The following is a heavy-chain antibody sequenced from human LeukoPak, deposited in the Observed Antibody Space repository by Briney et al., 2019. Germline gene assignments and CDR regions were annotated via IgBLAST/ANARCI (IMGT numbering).Heavy chain of an antibody. CDR1: GFTFSSYG. D-gene: IGHD3-10*01. J-gene: IGHJ6*02. V-gene: IGHV3-30*03. CDR2: ISYDGSNK. Sequence: GGSLRLSCAASGFTFSSYGMHWVRQAPGKGLEWVAVISYDGSNKYYADSVKGRFTISRDNAKNSLYLQMNSLRAEDTAVYYCARDLRFSRFGELLYPYYYGMDVWGQGTTVTVSS. CDR3: ARDLRFSRFGELLYPYYYGMDV.